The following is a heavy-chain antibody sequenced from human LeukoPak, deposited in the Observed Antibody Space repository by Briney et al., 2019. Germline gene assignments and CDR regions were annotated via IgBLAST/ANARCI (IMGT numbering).Heavy chain of an antibody. CDR2: INHSGST. V-gene: IGHV4-34*01. J-gene: IGHJ3*02. CDR1: GGSFSGYY. D-gene: IGHD6-13*01. Sequence: PSETLSLTCAAYGGSFSGYYRSWIRQPPGKGLEWIGEINHSGSTNYNPSLKSRVTISVDTSKNQFSLKLSSVTAADTAVYYCARNDPSSSDAFDIWGQGTMVTVSS. CDR3: ARNDPSSSDAFDI.